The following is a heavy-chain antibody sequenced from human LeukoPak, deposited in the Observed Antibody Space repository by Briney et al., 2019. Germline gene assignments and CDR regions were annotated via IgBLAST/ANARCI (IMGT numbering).Heavy chain of an antibody. CDR1: GGSISSGSYY. CDR2: INHSGST. CDR3: AREGSSWQFDY. Sequence: SQTLSLTCTVSGGSISSGSYYWSWIRQPPGKGLEWIGEINHSGSTNYNPSLKSRVTISVDTSKNQFSLKLSSVTAADTAVYYCAREGSSWQFDYWGQGTLVTVSS. J-gene: IGHJ4*02. V-gene: IGHV4-39*07. D-gene: IGHD6-13*01.